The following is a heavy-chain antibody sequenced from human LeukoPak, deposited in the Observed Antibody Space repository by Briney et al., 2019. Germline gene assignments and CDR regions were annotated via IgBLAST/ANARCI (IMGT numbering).Heavy chain of an antibody. V-gene: IGHV4-59*01. Sequence: SETLSLTCTVSGGSISSYYWSWIRQPPGKGLEWSGYIYYSGSTNYNPSLKSRVTISVDTSKNQFSLKLSSVTAADTAVYYCARSSVGDSSGYYYGVVPEYFQHWGQGTLVTVSS. D-gene: IGHD3-22*01. CDR1: GGSISSYY. CDR2: IYYSGST. J-gene: IGHJ1*01. CDR3: ARSSVGDSSGYYYGVVPEYFQH.